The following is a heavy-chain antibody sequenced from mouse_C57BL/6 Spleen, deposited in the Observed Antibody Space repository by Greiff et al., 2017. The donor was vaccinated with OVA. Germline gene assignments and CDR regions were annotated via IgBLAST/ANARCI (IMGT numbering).Heavy chain of an antibody. V-gene: IGHV1-53*01. CDR3: AGGGFPGAIGY. CDR1: GYTFTSYW. J-gene: IGHJ4*01. CDR2: INPSNGGT. Sequence: QVQLQQSGTELVKPGASVKLSCKASGYTFTSYWMHWVKQRPGQSLEWIGNINPSNGGTNYNEKFKSKATLTVDKSSSTAYMQLSSLTSEDSAVYYYAGGGFPGAIGYWGQGASVTVAS.